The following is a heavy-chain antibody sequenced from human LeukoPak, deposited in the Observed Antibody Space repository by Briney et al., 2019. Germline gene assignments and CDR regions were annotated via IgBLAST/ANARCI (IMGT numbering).Heavy chain of an antibody. CDR1: GFTFSSYS. V-gene: IGHV3-21*01. Sequence: PGGSLRLSCAASGFTFSSYSMNWVRQAPGKGLEWVSSISSSSSYIYYADSVKGRFTISRDNAQNSLYLQMNSLRAEDTAVYYCARARITIFGVVIGMDVWGKGTTVTVSS. CDR2: ISSSSSYI. J-gene: IGHJ6*03. CDR3: ARARITIFGVVIGMDV. D-gene: IGHD3-3*01.